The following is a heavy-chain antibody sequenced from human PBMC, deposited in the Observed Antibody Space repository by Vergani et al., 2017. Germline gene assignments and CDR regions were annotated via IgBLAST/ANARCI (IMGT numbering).Heavy chain of an antibody. CDR3: ARELVAAAGIDY. CDR2: IYSGGST. Sequence: EVQLVESGGGLVQPGGSLRLSCAASGFTVSSNYMSWVRQAPGKGLEWVSVIYSGGSTYYADSVKGRFTISRDNSKNTLYLQMNSLRAEDTAVYYCARELVAAAGIDYWGQRTLVTVSA. J-gene: IGHJ4*02. D-gene: IGHD6-13*01. V-gene: IGHV3-66*02. CDR1: GFTVSSNY.